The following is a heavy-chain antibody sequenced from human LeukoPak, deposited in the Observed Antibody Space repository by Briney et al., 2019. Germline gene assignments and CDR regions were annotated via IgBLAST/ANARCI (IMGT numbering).Heavy chain of an antibody. V-gene: IGHV4-34*01. CDR3: ARSQLLLVSGVLHFDY. CDR2: INHSGST. D-gene: IGHD2-15*01. CDR1: GGSFSGYY. J-gene: IGHJ4*02. Sequence: SETLSLTCAVCGGSFSGYYWSWLRQPPGKGLEWIGEINHSGSTNYNTSLKSRVTISVDTSKNQFALKLSSVTAADTAVYYCARSQLLLVSGVLHFDYWGQGTLVTVSS.